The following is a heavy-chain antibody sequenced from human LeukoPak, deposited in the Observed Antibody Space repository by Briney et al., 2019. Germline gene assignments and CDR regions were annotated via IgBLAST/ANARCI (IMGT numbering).Heavy chain of an antibody. Sequence: PGGSLRLSCAASGFTFSSYGMHWVRQAPGKGLEGVAVIWYDGSNKYYADSVKGRFTISRDNSKNTLYLQMNSLRAEDTAVYYCARGGPYDFWSGFNYWGQGTLVTVSS. CDR3: ARGGPYDFWSGFNY. D-gene: IGHD3-3*01. J-gene: IGHJ4*02. CDR2: IWYDGSNK. CDR1: GFTFSSYG. V-gene: IGHV3-33*01.